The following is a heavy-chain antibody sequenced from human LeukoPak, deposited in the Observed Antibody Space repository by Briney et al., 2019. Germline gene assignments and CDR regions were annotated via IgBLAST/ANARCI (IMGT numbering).Heavy chain of an antibody. D-gene: IGHD2-15*01. CDR3: ARVGSRYCSGANCYDGF. J-gene: IGHJ4*02. Sequence: GGSLRLSCAVSGFAFSSLAMHWVRQAPGKGLEWVAFISYDGDNQYYADSVKGRFTISRDNSKNTLYLQMNNLRAEDTAIYYCARVGSRYCSGANCYDGFWGQGTLVSVSS. V-gene: IGHV3-30-3*01. CDR2: ISYDGDNQ. CDR1: GFAFSSLA.